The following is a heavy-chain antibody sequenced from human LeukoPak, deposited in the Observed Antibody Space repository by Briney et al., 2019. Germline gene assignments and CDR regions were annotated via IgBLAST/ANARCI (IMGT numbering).Heavy chain of an antibody. Sequence: GGSLRLSCAASGFTFSSYEMNWVRQAPGKGLEWVSYISSSGSTIYYADSVKGRFTISRDNAKNSLYLQMNSLRAEDTAVYYRARDSYYDFWSGYYMFDYWGQGTLVTVSS. CDR2: ISSSGSTI. D-gene: IGHD3-3*01. CDR3: ARDSYYDFWSGYYMFDY. J-gene: IGHJ4*02. CDR1: GFTFSSYE. V-gene: IGHV3-48*03.